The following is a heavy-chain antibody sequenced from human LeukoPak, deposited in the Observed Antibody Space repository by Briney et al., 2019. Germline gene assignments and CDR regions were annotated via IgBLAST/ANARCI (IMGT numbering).Heavy chain of an antibody. CDR1: GFTFDDYG. CDR2: INWNGGST. Sequence: GGSLRLSCAASGFTFDDYGMSWGRPAPGKGLEWVSGINWNGGSTGYADSVKGRFTISRDNAKNSLYLQMNSLRAEDTALYHCARATNLNYGMDVWGQGTTVTVSS. V-gene: IGHV3-20*01. D-gene: IGHD5-24*01. CDR3: ARATNLNYGMDV. J-gene: IGHJ6*02.